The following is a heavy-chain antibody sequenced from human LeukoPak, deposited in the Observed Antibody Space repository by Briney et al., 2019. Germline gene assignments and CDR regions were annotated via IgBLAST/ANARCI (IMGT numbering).Heavy chain of an antibody. Sequence: SETLSLTCTVSGGSTSSYYWSWIRQPAGKGLEWIGRIYTSGSTNYNPSLKSRVTMSVDTSKNQFSLKLSSVTAADTAVYYCARDRDDILTGSNWFDPWGQGTLVTVSS. J-gene: IGHJ5*02. CDR1: GGSTSSYY. CDR3: ARDRDDILTGSNWFDP. CDR2: IYTSGST. V-gene: IGHV4-4*07. D-gene: IGHD3-9*01.